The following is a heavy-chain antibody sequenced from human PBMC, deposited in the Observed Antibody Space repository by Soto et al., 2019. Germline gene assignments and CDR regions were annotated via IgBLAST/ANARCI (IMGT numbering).Heavy chain of an antibody. CDR1: GFTFSSYA. J-gene: IGHJ4*02. Sequence: EVQLLESGGGLVQPGGSLRLSCAASGFTFSSYAMSWVRQAPGRGLEWVSFISPSGGGTHYADSVEGRFTISRDNSKNTLYLQMNSLRAEDTAVYYCAKDQGGSSAWYAGWGQGTLVTVSS. CDR2: ISPSGGGT. D-gene: IGHD6-19*01. V-gene: IGHV3-23*01. CDR3: AKDQGGSSAWYAG.